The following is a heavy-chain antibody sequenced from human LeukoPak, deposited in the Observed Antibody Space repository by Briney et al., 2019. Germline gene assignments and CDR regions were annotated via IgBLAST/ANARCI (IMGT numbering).Heavy chain of an antibody. J-gene: IGHJ3*02. CDR1: GEPISSYY. CDR2: VYYNGNT. V-gene: IGHV4-59*08. Sequence: PSETLSLTCLVSGEPISSYYWSWIRQAPGRGPEYLGNVYYNGNTNYNPSLKSRVTISVDASKNQFSLKLSSVTAADTAVYYCAGMATISFLSSNAFDIWGQGTMVTVSS. D-gene: IGHD5-24*01. CDR3: AGMATISFLSSNAFDI.